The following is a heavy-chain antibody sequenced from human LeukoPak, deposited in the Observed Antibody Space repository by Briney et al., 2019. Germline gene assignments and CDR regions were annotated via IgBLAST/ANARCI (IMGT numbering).Heavy chain of an antibody. J-gene: IGHJ4*02. CDR1: GGSITSSSSY. D-gene: IGHD2-2*01. CDR3: ARDSHQYCSSTRCSNPLFDY. V-gene: IGHV4-61*02. Sequence: PSETLSLTCPVSGGSITSSSSYWGWIRQPAGKGLEWIGRIYTSGSTNYNPSLKSRVTMSVDTSKNQFSLKLSSVTAADTAVYYCARDSHQYCSSTRCSNPLFDYWGQGTLVTVSS. CDR2: IYTSGST.